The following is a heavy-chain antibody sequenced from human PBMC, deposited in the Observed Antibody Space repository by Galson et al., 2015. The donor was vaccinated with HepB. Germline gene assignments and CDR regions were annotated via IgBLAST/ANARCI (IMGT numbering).Heavy chain of an antibody. Sequence: ETLSLTCAVYGGSFSGYYWSWIRQPPGKGLEWIGEINHSGSTNYNPSLKSRVTISVDTSKNQFSLKLSSVTAADTAVYYCARRELPLASGSYHGMDVWGQGTTVTVSS. V-gene: IGHV4-34*01. D-gene: IGHD1-26*01. CDR2: INHSGST. J-gene: IGHJ6*02. CDR3: ARRELPLASGSYHGMDV. CDR1: GGSFSGYY.